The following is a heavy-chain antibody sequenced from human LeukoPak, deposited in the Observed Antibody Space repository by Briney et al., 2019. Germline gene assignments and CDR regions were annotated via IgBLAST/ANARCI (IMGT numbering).Heavy chain of an antibody. CDR2: ISNDGSNI. CDR1: GFTFSNYG. Sequence: GGSLRLSCATSGFTFSNYGMHWVRQAPGKGLEWVAVISNDGSNIQYADSAKGRFTISRDNSKSTVYLQMNSLRSEDTAVYYCAKDPYRVIVATGNYLDPWGQGTLVTVS. CDR3: AKDPYRVIVATGNYLDP. D-gene: IGHD2-21*01. J-gene: IGHJ5*02. V-gene: IGHV3-30*18.